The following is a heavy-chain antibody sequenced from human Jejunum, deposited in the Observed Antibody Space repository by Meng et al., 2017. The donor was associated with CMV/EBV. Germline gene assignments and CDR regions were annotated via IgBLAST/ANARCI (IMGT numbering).Heavy chain of an antibody. D-gene: IGHD5-12*01. V-gene: IGHV4-4*07. CDR2: VYSTGTT. CDR3: ARIGVATTFDY. CDR1: GDSIRDYF. Sequence: VQLQESCPGLLKPSETLSLTCTVSGDSIRDYFWTWIRQPAGKGLEWIARVYSTGTTDYNPSLKSRVTMSVDVSKNQFSLKLNSVTAADTAVYYCARIGVATTFDYWGRGTLVTVSS. J-gene: IGHJ4*02.